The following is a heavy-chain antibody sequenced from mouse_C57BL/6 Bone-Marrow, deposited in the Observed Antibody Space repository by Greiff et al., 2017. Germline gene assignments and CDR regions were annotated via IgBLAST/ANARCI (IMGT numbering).Heavy chain of an antibody. CDR2: IHPNSGST. CDR3: AREDYYGSSYWYFDV. CDR1: GYTFTSYW. Sequence: QVQLQQPGAELVKPGASVKLSCKASGYTFTSYWMHWVKQRPGQGLEWIGMIHPNSGSTNYNEKFKSKATLTVDKSSSTAYMQLSSLTSEYSAVYYCAREDYYGSSYWYFDVWGTGTTVTVSS. D-gene: IGHD1-1*01. J-gene: IGHJ1*03. V-gene: IGHV1-64*01.